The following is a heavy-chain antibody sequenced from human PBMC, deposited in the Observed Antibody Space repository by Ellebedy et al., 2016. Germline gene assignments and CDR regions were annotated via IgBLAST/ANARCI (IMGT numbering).Heavy chain of an antibody. V-gene: IGHV4-4*07. CDR1: GGSISSYY. CDR2: IYSSGST. Sequence: SETLSLXXTVSGGSISSYYWSWIRQPAGKGLDWIGRIYSSGSTNYNPSLKSRVTMSVDMSKNQFSLKLTSVTAADTAVYYCARTDWGSAPYYFDYWGQGTLVTVSS. D-gene: IGHD7-27*01. J-gene: IGHJ4*02. CDR3: ARTDWGSAPYYFDY.